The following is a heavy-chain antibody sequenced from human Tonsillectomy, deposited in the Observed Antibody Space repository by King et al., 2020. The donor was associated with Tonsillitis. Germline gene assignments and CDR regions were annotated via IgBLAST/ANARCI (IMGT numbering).Heavy chain of an antibody. CDR1: GYSFTTYW. CDR2: IYPGDSDT. V-gene: IGHV5-51*03. CDR3: ASPRYCGGDCYFGAFDI. Sequence: VQLVQSGAEVKKPGASLKISCKGSGYSFTTYWIGWVRQMPGKGLEWMGIIYPGDSDTRYSPSFQGQVTISADKSISTAYLQWSSLQASDTAMYYCASPRYCGGDCYFGAFDIWGQGTTVTVSS. J-gene: IGHJ3*02. D-gene: IGHD2-21*02.